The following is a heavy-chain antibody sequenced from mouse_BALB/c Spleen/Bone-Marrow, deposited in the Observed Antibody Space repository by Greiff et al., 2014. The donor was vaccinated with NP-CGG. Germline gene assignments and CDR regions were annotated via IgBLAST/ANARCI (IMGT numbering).Heavy chain of an antibody. Sequence: QVQLQQSGAELARPGASVKLSCKASGYTFTSYWMQWVKQRPGQGLEWIGAIYPGDGDTRYTQKFKGKATLTADKSSSTAYMQLSSLASEDSAVYYCARYYYGSSYEDFDVWGAGTTVTVSS. J-gene: IGHJ1*01. CDR1: GYTFTSYW. CDR2: IYPGDGDT. V-gene: IGHV1-87*01. CDR3: ARYYYGSSYEDFDV. D-gene: IGHD1-1*01.